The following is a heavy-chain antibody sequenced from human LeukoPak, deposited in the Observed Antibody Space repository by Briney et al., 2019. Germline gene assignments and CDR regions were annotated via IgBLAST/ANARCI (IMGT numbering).Heavy chain of an antibody. Sequence: SETLSLTCAVYGGSFSGYYWSWIRQPPGKGLEWIGEINHSGSTNYNPSLKSRVTISVDTSKNQFSLKLSSVTAADTAVYYCARGGGGPNYYFDYWGQGTLVTVSS. CDR3: ARGGGGPNYYFDY. CDR2: INHSGST. CDR1: GGSFSGYY. D-gene: IGHD1-1*01. J-gene: IGHJ4*02. V-gene: IGHV4-34*01.